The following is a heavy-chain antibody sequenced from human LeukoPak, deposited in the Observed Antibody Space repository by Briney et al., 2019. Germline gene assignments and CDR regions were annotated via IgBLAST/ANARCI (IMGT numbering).Heavy chain of an antibody. D-gene: IGHD1-26*01. J-gene: IGHJ3*02. V-gene: IGHV3-30*04. CDR2: ISYDGSNK. Sequence: QPGGSLRLSCAASGFTFSSYAMHWVRQAPGKGLEWVAVISYDGSNKYYADSVKGRFTISRDNSKNTLYLQMNSPRAEDTAVYYCARVGIVGPDDAFDIWGQGTMVTVSS. CDR3: ARVGIVGPDDAFDI. CDR1: GFTFSSYA.